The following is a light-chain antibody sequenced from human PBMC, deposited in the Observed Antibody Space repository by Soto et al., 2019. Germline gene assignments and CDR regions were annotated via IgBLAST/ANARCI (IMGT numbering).Light chain of an antibody. V-gene: IGKV3-20*01. J-gene: IGKJ1*01. Sequence: EIVLTQSPGTLYLSPGERATLSCRASQSVSSSYLAWYQQKPGQAPRLLIYGASSRATGIPDRFSGSGSGTGFTLTISRLEPEDFAVYYCQQYGSSFTWTFGQGTKV. CDR1: QSVSSSY. CDR2: GAS. CDR3: QQYGSSFTWT.